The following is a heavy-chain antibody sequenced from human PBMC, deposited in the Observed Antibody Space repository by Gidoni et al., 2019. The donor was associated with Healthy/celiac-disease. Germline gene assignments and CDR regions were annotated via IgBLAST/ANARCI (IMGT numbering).Heavy chain of an antibody. CDR2: ISWNSGSI. J-gene: IGHJ6*02. CDR3: AKDLRDCSGGSCYLGYYYGMDV. D-gene: IGHD2-15*01. V-gene: IGHV3-9*01. CDR1: GFPFDDYS. Sequence: EVQLVESGGGLVQPGRSLRLSCAASGFPFDDYSMHWVRQAPGKGLEGVSGISWNSGSIGYADSVKGRFTISRDNAKNSLYLQMNSLRAEDTALYYCAKDLRDCSGGSCYLGYYYGMDVWGQGTTVTVSS.